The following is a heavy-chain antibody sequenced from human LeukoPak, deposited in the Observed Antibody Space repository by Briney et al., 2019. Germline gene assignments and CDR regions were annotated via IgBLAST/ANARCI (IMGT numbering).Heavy chain of an antibody. D-gene: IGHD6-19*01. CDR2: VSYDGSNK. CDR1: GFTFSAYA. Sequence: GGSLRLSCSASGFTFSAYAMNWVRQAPGKGLEWVAVVSYDGSNKYYTDSVKGRFTISRDNSNDTLHLQMNGLRPEDTAVYYCARARVGHSSGWFDAFDIWGQGTMVTVCS. J-gene: IGHJ3*02. V-gene: IGHV3-30*10. CDR3: ARARVGHSSGWFDAFDI.